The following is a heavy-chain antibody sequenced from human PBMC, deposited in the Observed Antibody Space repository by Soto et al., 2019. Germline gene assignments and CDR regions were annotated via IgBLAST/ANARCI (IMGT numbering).Heavy chain of an antibody. V-gene: IGHV3-7*05. CDR1: GFTFSSYW. CDR3: ERDSATSYISGWYAAFDI. Sequence: EVQFVESGGGLVQPGGSLRLSCAASGFTFSSYWITWVLQAPGKGLEWVANIKQDESTRYYVDSVEGRFTIPRDNAKNSLFLQMNNLRAEDKAVYYCERDSATSYISGWYAAFDIRGQGTKVTVSS. CDR2: IKQDESTR. J-gene: IGHJ3*02. D-gene: IGHD6-13*01.